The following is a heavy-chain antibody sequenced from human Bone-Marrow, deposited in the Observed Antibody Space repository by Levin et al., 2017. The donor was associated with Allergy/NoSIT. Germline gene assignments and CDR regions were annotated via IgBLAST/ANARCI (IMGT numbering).Heavy chain of an antibody. Sequence: PSETLSLKCSVSGGSISGYYWSWIRQPPGKGLEWIGYIHYSGSAKYSPSLNSRVTISVDTSKDQFSLNLSSVTAADTAVYYCARYFATAYNYHYMDVWGKGTTVTVS. V-gene: IGHV4-59*12. D-gene: IGHD1-1*01. CDR1: GGSISGYY. J-gene: IGHJ6*03. CDR2: IHYSGSA. CDR3: ARYFATAYNYHYMDV.